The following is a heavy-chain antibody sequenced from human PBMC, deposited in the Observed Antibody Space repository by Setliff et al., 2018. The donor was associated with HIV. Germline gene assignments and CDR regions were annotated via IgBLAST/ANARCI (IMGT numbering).Heavy chain of an antibody. V-gene: IGHV3-7*01. J-gene: IGHJ4*02. Sequence: PGGSMRLSCAASGFSFGSYWMSWVRQAPGKGLEWVANVKQDGSDKYYVDSVKGRFTISRDHAKNSLYLQMNSLRAEDTAVYYCARFRLYHYSNKVDYWGQGTLVTVSS. CDR2: VKQDGSDK. CDR3: ARFRLYHYSNKVDY. D-gene: IGHD4-4*01. CDR1: GFSFGSYW.